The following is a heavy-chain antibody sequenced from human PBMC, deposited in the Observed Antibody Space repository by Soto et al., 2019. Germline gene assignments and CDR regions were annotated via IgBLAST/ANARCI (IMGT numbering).Heavy chain of an antibody. J-gene: IGHJ6*02. Sequence: QVQLVQSGAEVKKPGSSVQVSCKASGGTFSSYAISWVRQAPGQGLEWMGGIIPIFGTANYAQKFQGRVTITADDSTSTAYMELSSVRSEDTAVYYCARDLDTAMSSYYGMDVWGQGTTVTVSS. V-gene: IGHV1-69*01. CDR2: IIPIFGTA. D-gene: IGHD5-18*01. CDR3: ARDLDTAMSSYYGMDV. CDR1: GGTFSSYA.